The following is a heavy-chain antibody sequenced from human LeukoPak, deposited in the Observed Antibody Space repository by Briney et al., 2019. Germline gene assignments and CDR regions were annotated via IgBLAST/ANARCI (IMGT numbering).Heavy chain of an antibody. D-gene: IGHD3-3*01. CDR3: ARGKSGYSP. J-gene: IGHJ4*02. Sequence: ASVKVSCKASGYTFNVYYMHWVRQAPGQGLEWMGWINGNTGVTHYAQKFQGRVTMTRDTSISTAYMHLTRLKFDDTAAYYCARGKSGYSPWGQGTPVTVSS. CDR2: INGNTGVT. V-gene: IGHV1-2*02. CDR1: GYTFNVYY.